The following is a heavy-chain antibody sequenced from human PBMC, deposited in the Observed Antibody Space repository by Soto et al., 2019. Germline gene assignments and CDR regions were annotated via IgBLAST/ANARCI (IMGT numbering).Heavy chain of an antibody. D-gene: IGHD1-26*01. Sequence: EVQLVESGGGLVQPGGSLRLSCVASGFIFNSYSMNWVRQAPGKGLEWISYINSGSTSVFYADYVKGRFTISRDNAKNSLYLQMNSLRAEDTAVYYCASSASPDAYWGQGTLVTVSS. CDR3: ASSASPDAY. CDR1: GFIFNSYS. V-gene: IGHV3-48*01. J-gene: IGHJ4*02. CDR2: INSGSTSV.